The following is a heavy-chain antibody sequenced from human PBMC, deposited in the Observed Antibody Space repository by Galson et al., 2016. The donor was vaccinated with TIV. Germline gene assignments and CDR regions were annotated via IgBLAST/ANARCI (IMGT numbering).Heavy chain of an antibody. Sequence: SLRLSCAASGFTFSDYYMSWIRQAPGKGLEWISHIGSSGRIIYYADSVKGRFTISRDNAKSSLYLQMNSLRVEDTAVYYCARDCSNTNCYTDPIYFDSWGQGALVTVSS. J-gene: IGHJ4*02. D-gene: IGHD2-2*02. CDR3: ARDCSNTNCYTDPIYFDS. CDR2: IGSSGRII. CDR1: GFTFSDYY. V-gene: IGHV3-11*01.